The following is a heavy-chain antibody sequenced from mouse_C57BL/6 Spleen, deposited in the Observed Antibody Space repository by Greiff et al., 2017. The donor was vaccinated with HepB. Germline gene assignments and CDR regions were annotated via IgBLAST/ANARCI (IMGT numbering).Heavy chain of an antibody. CDR2: IDPETGGT. J-gene: IGHJ4*01. Sequence: VQLQQSGAELVRPGASVTLSCKASGYTFTDYEMHWVKQTPVHGLEWIGAIDPETGGTAYNQKFKGKAILTADKSSSTAYMELRSLTSEDSAVYYCTRGLLRRMDYWGQGTSVTVSS. D-gene: IGHD1-1*01. CDR3: TRGLLRRMDY. V-gene: IGHV1-15*01. CDR1: GYTFTDYE.